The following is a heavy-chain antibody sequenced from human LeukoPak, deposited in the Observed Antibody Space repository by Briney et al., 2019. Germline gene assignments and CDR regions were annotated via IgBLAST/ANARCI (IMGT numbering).Heavy chain of an antibody. J-gene: IGHJ3*02. CDR2: TYYSGST. V-gene: IGHV4-31*03. CDR1: GGSISSGGYY. CDR3: ARESIPSDYYVCSPHAFDI. D-gene: IGHD3-22*01. Sequence: RSSETLSLTCTVSGGSISSGGYYWSWIRQHPGKGLEWIGYTYYSGSTYYNPSLKSRVTISVDTSKNQFSLKLSSVTAADTAVYYCARESIPSDYYVCSPHAFDIWGQGTMVTVSS.